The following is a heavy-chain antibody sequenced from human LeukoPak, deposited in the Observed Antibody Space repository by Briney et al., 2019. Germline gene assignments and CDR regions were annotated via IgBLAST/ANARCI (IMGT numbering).Heavy chain of an antibody. V-gene: IGHV3-7*01. D-gene: IGHD1-26*01. CDR2: IKQDGSEK. Sequence: GGSLRLSCAASGFTFTTYWMSWVRQAPGKGLEWVANIKQDGSEKYYVDSVKGRFTISRDNAKNSQYLQMNSLRAEDTAVYYCAIDSWELRGYWGQGTLVTVSS. CDR1: GFTFTTYW. CDR3: AIDSWELRGY. J-gene: IGHJ4*02.